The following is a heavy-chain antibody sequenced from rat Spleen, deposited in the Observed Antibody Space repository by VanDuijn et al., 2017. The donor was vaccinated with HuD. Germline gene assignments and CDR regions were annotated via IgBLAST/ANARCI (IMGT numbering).Heavy chain of an antibody. CDR3: TTGAQPRD. J-gene: IGHJ2*01. Sequence: EVQLVESGGGLVQPGRSLKLSCVASGFTFNNYWMTWIRQAPGKGLEWVASITTSGGTTYYRDSVKGRFTISRDNAKSSLYLQMDSLRSEDTATYYCTTGAQPRDWGQGVMVTVSS. CDR2: ITTSGGTT. D-gene: IGHD1-10*01. CDR1: GFTFNNYW. V-gene: IGHV5-31*01.